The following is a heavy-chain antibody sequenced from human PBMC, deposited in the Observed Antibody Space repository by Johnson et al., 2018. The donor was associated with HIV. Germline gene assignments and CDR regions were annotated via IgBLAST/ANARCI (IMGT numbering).Heavy chain of an antibody. V-gene: IGHV3-23*04. CDR1: GFTFGSYV. CDR2: ISGSGAST. Sequence: VQLVESGGGLVQPGGSLRLSCAASGFTFGSYVMSWVRQAPGKGLEWVSAISGSGASTYYADSLKGRCTISRDNSKNTLYLQMNSLRAEDTAVYFCARAINDAFDIWGQGTMVTVSP. J-gene: IGHJ3*02. CDR3: ARAINDAFDI.